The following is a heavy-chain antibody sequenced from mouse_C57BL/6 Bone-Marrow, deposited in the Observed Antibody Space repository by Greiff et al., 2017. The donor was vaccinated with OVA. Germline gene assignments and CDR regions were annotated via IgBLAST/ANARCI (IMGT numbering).Heavy chain of an antibody. J-gene: IGHJ4*01. CDR2: ISSGGDYI. D-gene: IGHD1-1*01. CDR1: GFTFSSYA. Sequence: VQLKESGEGLVKPGGSLKLSCAASGFTFSSYAMSWVRQTPEKRLEWVAYISSGGDYIYYADTVKGRFTISRDNARNTLYLQMSSLKSEDTAMYYCTRRLLYYGSSGMDYWGQGTSVTVSS. V-gene: IGHV5S21*01. CDR3: TRRLLYYGSSGMDY.